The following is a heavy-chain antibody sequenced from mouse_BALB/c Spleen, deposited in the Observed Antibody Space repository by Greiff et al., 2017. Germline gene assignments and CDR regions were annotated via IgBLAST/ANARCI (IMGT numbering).Heavy chain of an antibody. CDR3: ARNYYRPRYFDV. CDR2: IYPGSGNT. Sequence: QVQLKESGAELARPGASVKLSCKASGYTFTDYYINWVKQRTGQGLEWIGEIYPGSGNTYYNEKFKGKATLTADKSSSTAYMQLSSLTSEDSAVYFCARNYYRPRYFDVWGAGTTVTVSS. V-gene: IGHV1-77*01. D-gene: IGHD2-14*01. J-gene: IGHJ1*01. CDR1: GYTFTDYY.